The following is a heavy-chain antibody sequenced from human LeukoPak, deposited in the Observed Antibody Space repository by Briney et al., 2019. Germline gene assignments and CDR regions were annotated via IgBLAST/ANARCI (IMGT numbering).Heavy chain of an antibody. D-gene: IGHD1-14*01. CDR2: TNPSNGDT. V-gene: IGHV1-2*06. CDR1: GYTFTASY. J-gene: IGHJ6*02. Sequence: ASVKVSCKASGYTFTASYMQWARQAPGQGLEWMGRTNPSNGDTEYEQKFQGRVTMTRDTSISTVYMELSRLTSDDTAVYYCARSWYGMDVWGQGTTVTVSS. CDR3: ARSWYGMDV.